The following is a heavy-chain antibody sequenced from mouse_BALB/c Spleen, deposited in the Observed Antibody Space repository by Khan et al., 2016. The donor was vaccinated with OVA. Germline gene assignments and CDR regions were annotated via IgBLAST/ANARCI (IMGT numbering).Heavy chain of an antibody. CDR1: GFTFSSFG. V-gene: IGHV5-17*02. J-gene: IGHJ2*01. CDR2: ISSGSSTI. Sequence: EVELVESGGGLVQPGGSRKLSCAVSGFTFSSFGMHWVRQAPEKGLEWVAYISSGSSTIYYADPVKGRFTISRDNPKNTLFLQMTSLRAEDAAMYDCARGMGPPFDYWGQGTTLTGSS. CDR3: ARGMGPPFDY. D-gene: IGHD4-1*01.